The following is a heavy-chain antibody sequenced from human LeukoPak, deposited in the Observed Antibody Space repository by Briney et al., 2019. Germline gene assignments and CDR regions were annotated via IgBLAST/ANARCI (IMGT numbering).Heavy chain of an antibody. V-gene: IGHV3-23*01. CDR2: ISGSGGST. CDR1: GFTFSSYA. CDR3: AKGSAPPEVPFYYGMDV. J-gene: IGHJ6*02. D-gene: IGHD3-3*01. Sequence: GGSLRLSCAASGFTFSSYAMSWVRQAPGKGLEWVSAISGSGGSTYYADSVKGRFTISRDNSKNTLYLQMNSLRAEDTAVYYCAKGSAPPEVPFYYGMDVWGQGTTVTVSS.